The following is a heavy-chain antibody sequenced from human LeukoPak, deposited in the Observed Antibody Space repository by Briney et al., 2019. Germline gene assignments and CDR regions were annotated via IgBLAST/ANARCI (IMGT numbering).Heavy chain of an antibody. CDR3: ARDKQPGDY. CDR1: GGSISSYY. CDR2: ISYSGST. J-gene: IGHJ4*02. D-gene: IGHD5-18*01. V-gene: IGHV4-59*01. Sequence: PSETLSLTCTVSGGSISSYYWSWIRQPPGKGLEWIGYISYSGSTEYNPSLKSRVTISVDTSKNQFSLKLSSVTAADTAVYYCARDKQPGDYWGQGTLVTVSS.